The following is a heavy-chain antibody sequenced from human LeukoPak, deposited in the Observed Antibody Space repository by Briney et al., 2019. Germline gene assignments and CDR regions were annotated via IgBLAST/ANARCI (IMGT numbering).Heavy chain of an antibody. CDR1: GYTFTSYG. CDR3: ARDIVVVPAAIRNYYYGMDV. D-gene: IGHD2-2*02. V-gene: IGHV1-18*01. Sequence: ASVKVSCKASGYTFTSYGISWVRQAPGQGLEWMGWISAYNGNTNYAQKLQGRDTMTTDTSTSTAYMELRSLRSDDTAVYYCARDIVVVPAAIRNYYYGMDVWGQGTTVTVSS. J-gene: IGHJ6*02. CDR2: ISAYNGNT.